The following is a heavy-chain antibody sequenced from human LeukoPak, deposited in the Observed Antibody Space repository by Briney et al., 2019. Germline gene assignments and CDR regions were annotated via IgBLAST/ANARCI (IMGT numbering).Heavy chain of an antibody. CDR3: ARERRYCSSTSCSRSFDY. V-gene: IGHV1-2*02. CDR2: INPNSGGT. CDR1: GYTFTGYY. D-gene: IGHD2-2*01. J-gene: IGHJ4*02. Sequence: ASVKVSCKASGYTFTGYYMHWVRQAPGQGLEWMGWINPNSGGTNYAQKFQGRVTMTRDTSISTAYMELSRLRSDDTAVYYCARERRYCSSTSCSRSFDYWGRGTLVTVSS.